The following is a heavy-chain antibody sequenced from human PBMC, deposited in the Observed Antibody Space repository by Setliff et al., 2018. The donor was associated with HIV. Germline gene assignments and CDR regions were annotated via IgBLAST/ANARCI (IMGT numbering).Heavy chain of an antibody. CDR1: GGSIGGYY. V-gene: IGHV4-4*08. J-gene: IGHJ4*02. CDR3: ASLFRLSGFWISFLPDY. CDR2: IYSGGST. Sequence: PSETLSLTCTVSGGSIGGYYWSWIRQPPGTGLEWLGCIYSGGSTNYNPSLESRVTLSVDTPKNQFSLYLSSVTASGTAVYYCASLFRLSGFWISFLPDYWGQGILVTVSS. D-gene: IGHD3-3*01.